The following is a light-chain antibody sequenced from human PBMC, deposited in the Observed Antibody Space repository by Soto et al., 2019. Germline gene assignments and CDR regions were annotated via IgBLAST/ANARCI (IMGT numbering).Light chain of an antibody. J-gene: IGKJ1*01. CDR3: KHYGSPGT. CDR1: QSVSNNY. Sequence: VFTQAPCTLSLSPVARAPLSGRASQSVSNNYLAWYKQNPGPAPRLLIYAASNRATGIPDRFSGSGSGTDFTLTISRLEHEDFAVYYRKHYGSPGTFGQGTKVDIK. V-gene: IGKV3-20*01. CDR2: AAS.